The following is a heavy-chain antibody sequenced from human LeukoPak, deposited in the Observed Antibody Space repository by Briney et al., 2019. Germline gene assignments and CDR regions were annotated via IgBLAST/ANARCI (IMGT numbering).Heavy chain of an antibody. CDR2: INGSGGRT. D-gene: IGHD5-18*01. Sequence: GGSLRLSCAASGFPWSSYAMSWVREAPGKGVEWGSAINGSGGRTYYADPVRGRFTISRDNCNNKLYLQMKSRRAEDTAVYYCADVRGIQLLPWLDPWGQGTLVTVSS. CDR3: ADVRGIQLLPWLDP. V-gene: IGHV3-23*01. J-gene: IGHJ5*02. CDR1: GFPWSSYA.